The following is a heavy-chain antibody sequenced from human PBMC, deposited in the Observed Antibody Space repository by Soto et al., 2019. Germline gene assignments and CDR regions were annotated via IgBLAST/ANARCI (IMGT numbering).Heavy chain of an antibody. Sequence: GGSLRLSCAASGFTFSSYAMSWVRQVPGKGLEWVSAISGSGGSTYYAGSVKGRFTISRDASKNTLYLQVTSLRDEDTAVYYCAKGGTAVSKGKYYFDYWGPGTLVTVSS. J-gene: IGHJ4*02. V-gene: IGHV3-23*01. D-gene: IGHD4-17*01. CDR2: ISGSGGST. CDR1: GFTFSSYA. CDR3: AKGGTAVSKGKYYFDY.